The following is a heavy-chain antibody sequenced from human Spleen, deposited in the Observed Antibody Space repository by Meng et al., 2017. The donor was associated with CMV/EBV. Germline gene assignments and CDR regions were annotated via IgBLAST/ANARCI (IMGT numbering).Heavy chain of an antibody. J-gene: IGHJ5*02. V-gene: IGHV1-46*01. CDR1: FAGYS. CDR3: ARDPYSVSPSSMKMNWFDP. CDR2: VNPSGGST. D-gene: IGHD5/OR15-5a*01. Sequence: FAGYSRDWVRKAAGQGLEWQGIVNPSGGSTSYAQRFQGRVTMTRDTSINTAHMGLRRLTFDDTGVYYCARDPYSVSPSSMKMNWFDPWGPGTLVTVSS.